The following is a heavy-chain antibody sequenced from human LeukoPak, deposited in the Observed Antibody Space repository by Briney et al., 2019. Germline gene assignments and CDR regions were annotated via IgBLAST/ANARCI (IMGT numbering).Heavy chain of an antibody. Sequence: PSETLSLTCTVSGGSISSSSYYWGWIRQPPGKGLEWIGSIYYSGSTYYNPSLKSRVTISVDMSKNQFSLKLSSVTAADTAVYYCASYPRTYSSGWSLGFDYWGQGTLVTVSS. CDR3: ASYPRTYSSGWSLGFDY. J-gene: IGHJ4*02. CDR1: GGSISSSSYY. D-gene: IGHD6-19*01. CDR2: IYYSGST. V-gene: IGHV4-39*01.